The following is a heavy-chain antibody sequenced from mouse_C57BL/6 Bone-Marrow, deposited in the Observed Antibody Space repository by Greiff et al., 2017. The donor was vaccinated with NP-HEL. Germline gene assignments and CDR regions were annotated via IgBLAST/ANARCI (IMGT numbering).Heavy chain of an antibody. D-gene: IGHD2-1*01. CDR2: ISYDGSN. V-gene: IGHV3-6*01. CDR1: GYSITSGYY. CDR3: ARPLLWYAWFAY. Sequence: EVKLQESGPGLVKPSQSLSLTCSVTGYSITSGYYWNWIRQFPGNKLEWMGYISYDGSNNYNPSLKNRISITRDTSKNQFFLKLNSVTTEDTATYYCARPLLWYAWFAYWGQGTLVTVSA. J-gene: IGHJ3*01.